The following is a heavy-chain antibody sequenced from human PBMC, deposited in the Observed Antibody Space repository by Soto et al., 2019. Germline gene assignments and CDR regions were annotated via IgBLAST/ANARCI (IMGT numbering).Heavy chain of an antibody. CDR3: ARAVQQLFKKYYYGMYV. V-gene: IGHV1-69*01. Sequence: QVQLVQSGAEVKKPGSSVKVSCKASGGTFSSYAISWVRQAPGQGLEWMGGIIPIFGTANYAQKFQGRVTITADESTSTAYMELSSLRSEDTAVYYCARAVQQLFKKYYYGMYVWGQGTTVTVSS. D-gene: IGHD6-13*01. J-gene: IGHJ6*02. CDR1: GGTFSSYA. CDR2: IIPIFGTA.